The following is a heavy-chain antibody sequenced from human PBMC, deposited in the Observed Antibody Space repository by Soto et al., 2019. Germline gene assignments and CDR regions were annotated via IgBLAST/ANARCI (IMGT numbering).Heavy chain of an antibody. V-gene: IGHV3-30-3*01. Sequence: PLRLSCAVSGFTFSNFAMHWVRQSPGTGMECVAVISFDGINQFYADSVKGRFSISRDDSKNTLYLEMNSLRAQDTAVYSWGADESTCSSRTSGFDNRGKECLGTVAS. CDR2: ISFDGINQ. J-gene: IGHJ4*01. D-gene: IGHD2-2*01. CDR3: GADESTCSSRTSGFDN. CDR1: GFTFSNFA.